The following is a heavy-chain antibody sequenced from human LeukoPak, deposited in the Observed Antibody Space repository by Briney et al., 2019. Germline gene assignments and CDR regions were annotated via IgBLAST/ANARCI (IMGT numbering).Heavy chain of an antibody. CDR2: ISSSSSYI. CDR1: GSTFSSYS. Sequence: AGGSLRLSCAASGSTFSSYSMNWVRQAPGKGLEWVSSISSSSSYIYYADSVKGRFTISRDNAKNSLYLQMNSLRAEDTAVYYCARDGVVYGDYHFDYWGQGTLVTVSS. V-gene: IGHV3-21*01. J-gene: IGHJ4*02. D-gene: IGHD4-17*01. CDR3: ARDGVVYGDYHFDY.